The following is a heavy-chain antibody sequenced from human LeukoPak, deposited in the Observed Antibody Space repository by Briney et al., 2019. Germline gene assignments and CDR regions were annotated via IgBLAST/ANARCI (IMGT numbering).Heavy chain of an antibody. V-gene: IGHV4-34*01. J-gene: IGHJ6*03. CDR2: IYYSGST. Sequence: PSETLSLTCAVYGGSFSGYYWGWIRQPPGKGLEWIGSIYYSGSTYYNPSLKSRVTISVDTSKNQFSLKLSSVTAADTAVYYCARGYYYYYYMDVWGKGTTVTVSS. CDR1: GGSFSGYY. CDR3: ARGYYYYYYMDV.